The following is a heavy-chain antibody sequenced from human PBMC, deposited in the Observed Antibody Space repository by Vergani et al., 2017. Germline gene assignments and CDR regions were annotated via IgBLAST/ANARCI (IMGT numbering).Heavy chain of an antibody. J-gene: IGHJ5*02. Sequence: QVQLQESGPGLVKPSETLSLTCTVSGGSISNYYWSWIRQPPGKGLECIGYISYSGSTNYNPSLKSRVTISVDTSKNQFSLKLSSVTAADTAVYYCARDTGGPGIAAATGFDPWGQGTLVTVSS. V-gene: IGHV4-59*01. CDR2: ISYSGST. CDR3: ARDTGGPGIAAATGFDP. D-gene: IGHD6-13*01. CDR1: GGSISNYY.